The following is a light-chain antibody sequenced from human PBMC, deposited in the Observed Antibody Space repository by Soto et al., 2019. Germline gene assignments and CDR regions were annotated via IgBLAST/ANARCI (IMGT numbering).Light chain of an antibody. CDR1: QSVSSSY. V-gene: IGKV3-20*01. CDR3: QQYGTSTRT. CDR2: GAS. J-gene: IGKJ1*01. Sequence: EIVLRQSPGTLSLSPGERATLSCMASQSVSSSYLAWYQQKPGQAPRXLIYGASSRETGIPDRFSGSGSGTEFTLTISRLEPEDFEVDYCQQYGTSTRTFGQGTKVDIK.